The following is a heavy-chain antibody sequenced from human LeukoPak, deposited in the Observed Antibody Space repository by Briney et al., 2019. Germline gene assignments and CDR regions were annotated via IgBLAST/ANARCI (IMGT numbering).Heavy chain of an antibody. J-gene: IGHJ6*03. CDR2: ISGSGGST. CDR1: GFTFSCYA. V-gene: IGHV3-23*01. Sequence: GGSLRLSCAVSGFTFSCYAMSWVRQAPGKGLEWVSAISGSGGSTYYADSVKGRFTISRDNSKNTLYLQMNSLRAEDTAVYYCAKARLLGRYYMDVWGKGTTVTVSS. CDR3: AKARLLGRYYMDV.